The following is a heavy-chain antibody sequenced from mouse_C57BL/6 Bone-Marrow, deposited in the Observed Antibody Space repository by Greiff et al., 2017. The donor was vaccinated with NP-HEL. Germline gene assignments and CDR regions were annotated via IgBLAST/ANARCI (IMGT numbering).Heavy chain of an antibody. Sequence: QVQLQQPGAELVMPGASVKLSCKASGYTFTSYWMHWVKQRPGQGLEWIGEIDPSDSYTNYNQKFKGKSTLTVDKSSSTAYMQLSSLTSEDSAVYYCARDGSSYGGAWFAYWGQGTLVTVSA. D-gene: IGHD1-1*01. J-gene: IGHJ3*01. CDR1: GYTFTSYW. CDR2: IDPSDSYT. V-gene: IGHV1-69*01. CDR3: ARDGSSYGGAWFAY.